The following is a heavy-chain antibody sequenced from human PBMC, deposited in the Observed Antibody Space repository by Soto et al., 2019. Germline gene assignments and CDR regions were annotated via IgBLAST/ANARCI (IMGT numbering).Heavy chain of an antibody. J-gene: IGHJ6*02. D-gene: IGHD2-21*02. CDR2: IIPIFGTA. CDR1: GGTFSSYA. V-gene: IGHV1-69*12. CDR3: ARGAVVTATQPYYYYYSGMDV. Sequence: QVQLVQSGAEVKKPGSSVKVSCKASGGTFSSYAISWVRQAPGQGLEWMGGIIPIFGTANYAQKFQGRVTITADESTSTAYMELSSLRSEDTAVYYCARGAVVTATQPYYYYYSGMDVWGQGTTVTVSS.